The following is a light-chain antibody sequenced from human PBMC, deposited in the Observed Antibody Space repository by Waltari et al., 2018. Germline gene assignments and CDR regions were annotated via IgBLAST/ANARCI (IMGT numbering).Light chain of an antibody. CDR3: SSYTGTNTYV. Sequence: QSALTQPASVSGSPGQSITISCTGTSSDVGGYNFVSWYQQHPGKAPNLLINDVSRRPSGVSKRFAGSKSGNTASLTISGRQAEDEADYYCSSYTGTNTYVFGTGTEVTVL. V-gene: IGLV2-14*03. CDR1: SSDVGGYNF. CDR2: DVS. J-gene: IGLJ1*01.